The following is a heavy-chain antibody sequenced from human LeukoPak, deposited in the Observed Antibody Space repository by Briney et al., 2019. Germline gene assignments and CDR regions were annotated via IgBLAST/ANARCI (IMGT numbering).Heavy chain of an antibody. V-gene: IGHV4-59*01. CDR3: AGGYSYGYGMFDY. J-gene: IGHJ4*02. CDR1: DDSITMYY. D-gene: IGHD5-18*01. CDR2: IYYSGST. Sequence: SETLSLTCSVSDDSITMYYWTWIRQPPGKGLERIGYIYYSGSTNYNPSLKSRVTISVDTSKNQFSLKLSSVTAADTAVYYCAGGYSYGYGMFDYWGQGTLVTVSS.